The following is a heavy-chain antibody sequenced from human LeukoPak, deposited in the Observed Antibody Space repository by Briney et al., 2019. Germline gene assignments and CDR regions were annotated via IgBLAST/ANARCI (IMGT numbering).Heavy chain of an antibody. Sequence: PSETLSLTCTVSGYSISSGYYWGWIRQPPGKGLEWIGIFYHSGSRSNYYNPSLKSRATISVDTSKNQFSLNLSSVTAADTAVYYCAKWTEGGAFDSWGQGTMLIVSS. V-gene: IGHV4-38-2*02. CDR2: FYHSGSRSN. CDR1: GYSISSGYY. CDR3: AKWTEGGAFDS. D-gene: IGHD1-26*01. J-gene: IGHJ3*01.